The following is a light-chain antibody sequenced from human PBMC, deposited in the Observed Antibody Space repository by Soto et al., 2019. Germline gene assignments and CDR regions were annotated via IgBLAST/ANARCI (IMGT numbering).Light chain of an antibody. CDR1: QSVGSN. CDR3: QQYNNWPPKT. Sequence: EIVMTQSPATLSVSPGERATLSCRASQSVGSNLAWYLQKPGQAPRLLIYGASARATGIPARFSGSGSGTEFTLTISSLQSEDFAVYYCQQYNNWPPKTFGQGTKVEIK. J-gene: IGKJ1*01. V-gene: IGKV3-15*01. CDR2: GAS.